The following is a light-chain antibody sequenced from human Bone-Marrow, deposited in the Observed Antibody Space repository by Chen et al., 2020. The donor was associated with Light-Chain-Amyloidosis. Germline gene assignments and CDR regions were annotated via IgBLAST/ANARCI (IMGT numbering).Light chain of an antibody. CDR1: ALPKHY. J-gene: IGLJ3*02. V-gene: IGLV3-25*03. Sequence: SYELTQPPSVSVSPGQTARITCSGDALPKHYAYWYQQQAGQAPVLVICKDTERPSGIPERFSGSSSGTTVTLTISGVQAEDEADYYCQSADSSDLGVFGGGTKLTVL. CDR2: KDT. CDR3: QSADSSDLGV.